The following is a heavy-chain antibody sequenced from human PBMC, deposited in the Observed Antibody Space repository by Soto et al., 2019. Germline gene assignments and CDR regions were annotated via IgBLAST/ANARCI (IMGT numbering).Heavy chain of an antibody. V-gene: IGHV3-43*01. J-gene: IGHJ6*02. Sequence: GGSLRLSCAASGFTFDDYTMHWVRQAPGKGLEWVSLISWDGGSTYYADSVKGRFTISRDNSKNSLYLQMNSLRTEDTALYYCAKDKADSGYEYGMDVWGQGTTVTVSS. D-gene: IGHD1-26*01. CDR3: AKDKADSGYEYGMDV. CDR1: GFTFDDYT. CDR2: ISWDGGST.